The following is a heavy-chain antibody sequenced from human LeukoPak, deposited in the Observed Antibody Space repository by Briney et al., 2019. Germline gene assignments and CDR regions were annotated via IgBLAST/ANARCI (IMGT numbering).Heavy chain of an antibody. V-gene: IGHV3-9*01. CDR2: ISWNSGTI. CDR1: GFTFDDYA. Sequence: GGSLRLSCAASGFTFDDYAMHWVRRAPGKGLEWVSGISWNSGTIGYADSVKGRFTISRGNAKNSLYLQMHSLRAEDTAFYFCAKDVTGTGAFDIWGQGTMVTVSS. CDR3: AKDVTGTGAFDI. J-gene: IGHJ3*02. D-gene: IGHD1-7*01.